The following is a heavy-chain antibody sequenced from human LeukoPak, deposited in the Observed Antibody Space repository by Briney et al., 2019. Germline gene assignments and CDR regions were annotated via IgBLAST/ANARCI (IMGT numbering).Heavy chain of an antibody. D-gene: IGHD3-10*01. CDR1: GGSISSSNW. CDR3: ARRRDGSGSYYNRVGFDP. CDR2: IYHSGST. Sequence: SETLSLTCAVSGGSISSSNWWSWVRQPPGKGLEWIGEIYHSGSTNYNPSLKSRVTISVDKSKNQFSLKLSSVTAADTAVYYCARRRDGSGSYYNRVGFDPWGQGTLVTVSS. V-gene: IGHV4-4*02. J-gene: IGHJ5*02.